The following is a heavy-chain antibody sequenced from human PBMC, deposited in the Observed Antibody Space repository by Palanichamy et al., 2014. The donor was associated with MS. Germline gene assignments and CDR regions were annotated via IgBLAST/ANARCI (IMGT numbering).Heavy chain of an antibody. Sequence: QLRLQESGPVLVKPSETLSLTCNVSGYSIDTSSFYWGWIRQSPGKGPEWIGNVYYSGSTSHNPSLKSRVTTAIDTSKNQFSLRLTSVTAADTAVYYCARVGVSMNHWGQGILVTVSS. CDR1: GYSIDTSSFY. J-gene: IGHJ4*02. V-gene: IGHV4-39*01. CDR3: ARVGVSMNH. D-gene: IGHD1-26*01. CDR2: VYYSGST.